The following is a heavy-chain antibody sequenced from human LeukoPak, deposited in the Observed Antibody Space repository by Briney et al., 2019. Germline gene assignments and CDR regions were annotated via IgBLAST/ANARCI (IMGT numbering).Heavy chain of an antibody. V-gene: IGHV3-53*01. CDR1: GFTVSNNH. D-gene: IGHD6-13*01. CDR3: AKGRGIAAGGWFDP. Sequence: GGSLRLSCAASGFTVSNNHMSWVRQAPGKGLEWVSVTYSGGSTYYADSVKGRFTISRDNSKNTLYLQMNSLRAEDTAVYCCAKGRGIAAGGWFDPWGQGTLVTVSS. CDR2: TYSGGST. J-gene: IGHJ5*02.